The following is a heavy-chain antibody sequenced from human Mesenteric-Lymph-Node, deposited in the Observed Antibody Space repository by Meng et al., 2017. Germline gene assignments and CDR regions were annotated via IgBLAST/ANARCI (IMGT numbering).Heavy chain of an antibody. V-gene: IGHV3-23*04. D-gene: IGHD3-3*01. J-gene: IGHJ4*02. CDR3: ARGEWFSDY. Sequence: VELVAGGGGWVELGGSLRRSCAASGFTFSSYAMNWVRQAPGKGLDWVSAISGSGGSTYYAESVKGRFTISRDNSKNTLYLQMNSLRAEDTAVYHCARGEWFSDYWGQGTLVTVSS. CDR1: GFTFSSYA. CDR2: ISGSGGST.